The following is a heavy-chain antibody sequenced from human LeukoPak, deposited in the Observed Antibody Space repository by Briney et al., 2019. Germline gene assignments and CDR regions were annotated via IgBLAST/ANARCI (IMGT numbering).Heavy chain of an antibody. J-gene: IGHJ3*02. Sequence: SETLSLTCAVSGGSFSGYYWTWIRQPPGKGLEWIGEINHSGSTNYNPSLKSRVTISVDTSKNQFSLKLSSVTAADTAVYYCARDRRRPKRTTTVTLPFDIWGQGTMVTVSS. CDR3: ARDRRRPKRTTTVTLPFDI. CDR2: INHSGST. CDR1: GGSFSGYY. V-gene: IGHV4-34*01. D-gene: IGHD4-17*01.